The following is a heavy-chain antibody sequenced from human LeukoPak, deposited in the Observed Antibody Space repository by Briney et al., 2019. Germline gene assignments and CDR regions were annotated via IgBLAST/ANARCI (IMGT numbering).Heavy chain of an antibody. CDR1: GFTFSNYW. CDR2: IKTDGSEK. V-gene: IGHV3-7*03. D-gene: IGHD3-22*01. CDR3: AKGGYYYDSSGYYYSKLDY. Sequence: GGSLRLSCEGSGFTFSNYWMGWVRQAPGKGLQWVANIKTDGSEKYYVDSVKGRFTISRDNSKNTLYLQMNSLRAEDTAVYYCAKGGYYYDSSGYYYSKLDYWGQGTLVTVSS. J-gene: IGHJ4*02.